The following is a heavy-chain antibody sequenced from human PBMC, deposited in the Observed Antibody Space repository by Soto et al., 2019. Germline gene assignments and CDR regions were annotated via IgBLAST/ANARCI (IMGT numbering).Heavy chain of an antibody. CDR1: GYSFTSYW. CDR2: IYPGDSDT. D-gene: IGHD6-6*01. Sequence: PWESLKISCKGSGYSFTSYWIGWVRQMPGKGREWMGIIYPGDSDTRYSPSFQGQVTISADKSISTAYLQWSSLKASDTAMYYCARREAARLSAFDIWGQGTMVTVSS. V-gene: IGHV5-51*01. CDR3: ARREAARLSAFDI. J-gene: IGHJ3*02.